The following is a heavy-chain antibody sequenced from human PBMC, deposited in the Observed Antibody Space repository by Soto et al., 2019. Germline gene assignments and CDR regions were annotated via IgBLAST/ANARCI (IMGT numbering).Heavy chain of an antibody. CDR3: AREDYGSGSSDY. V-gene: IGHV3-33*01. D-gene: IGHD3-10*01. CDR1: EFTFSSYG. Sequence: QVQLVESGGGVVQPGRSLRLSCAASEFTFSSYGMHWVRKAPGKGLEWVAVIWYDGSNKYYADSVKGRFTISRDNSKNTLYLQMNSLRPEDTAVYYCAREDYGSGSSDYWGQGTLVTVSS. CDR2: IWYDGSNK. J-gene: IGHJ4*02.